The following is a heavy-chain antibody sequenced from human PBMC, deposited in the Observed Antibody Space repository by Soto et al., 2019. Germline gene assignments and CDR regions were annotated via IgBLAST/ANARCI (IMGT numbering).Heavy chain of an antibody. CDR2: LWYDGSRE. V-gene: IGHV3-33*01. D-gene: IGHD3-22*01. J-gene: IGHJ4*02. CDR1: GFSVSTHV. Sequence: QVQLVESGGGVVQPGRSLRLSCTASGFSVSTHVNHWVRQAPGKGLEWVAVLWYDGSREYYAESVKGRFTISRDNSKNTMYLQMNSPRAEDTAVYYCARVPRYDTWYFDYWGQGTLATVSS. CDR3: ARVPRYDTWYFDY.